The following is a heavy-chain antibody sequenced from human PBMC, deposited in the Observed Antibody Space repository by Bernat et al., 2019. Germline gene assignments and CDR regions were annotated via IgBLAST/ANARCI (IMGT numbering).Heavy chain of an antibody. Sequence: QVQLQQSGPGLVKPSQTLSLTCAISGDSVSSNSAAWNWIRQSPSRGLEWLGRTYYRSRWYNDYAESVKSRITVNPDTSKNQFSLQLNSVTPEDTAVYYCARDAWGDYVSGWYFDLWGRGTLVTVSS. J-gene: IGHJ2*01. CDR1: GDSVSSNSAA. CDR2: TYYRSRWYN. CDR3: ARDAWGDYVSGWYFDL. V-gene: IGHV6-1*01. D-gene: IGHD4-17*01.